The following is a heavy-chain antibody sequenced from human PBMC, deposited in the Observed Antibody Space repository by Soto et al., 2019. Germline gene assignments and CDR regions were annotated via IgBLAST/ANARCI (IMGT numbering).Heavy chain of an antibody. CDR1: GGSISSGGYY. CDR2: IYYSGST. D-gene: IGHD6-13*01. CDR3: ARERSSNWLYYYGMDV. V-gene: IGHV4-31*03. Sequence: QVQLQESGPGLVKPSQTLSLTCTVSGGSISSGGYYWSWIRQHPGKGLEWIGYIYYSGSTYYNPSLKSRVTISVDTSKNHFSLKLGSVTAADTAVYYCARERSSNWLYYYGMDVWGQGTTVTVSS. J-gene: IGHJ6*02.